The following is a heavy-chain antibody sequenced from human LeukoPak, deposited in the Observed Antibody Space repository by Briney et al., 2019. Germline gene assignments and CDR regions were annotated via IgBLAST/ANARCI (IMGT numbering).Heavy chain of an antibody. CDR3: ARHTAMIPLDY. CDR2: IKQDSSEK. CDR1: GFTFSSYW. J-gene: IGHJ4*02. D-gene: IGHD5-18*01. V-gene: IGHV3-7*01. Sequence: PGGSLRLSCAGSGFTFSSYWMSWVRQAPGKGLEWVANIKQDSSEKYYADSVKGRFTISRDNAKNSLYLQMNSLRAEDTAVYHCARHTAMIPLDYWGQGTLVTVSS.